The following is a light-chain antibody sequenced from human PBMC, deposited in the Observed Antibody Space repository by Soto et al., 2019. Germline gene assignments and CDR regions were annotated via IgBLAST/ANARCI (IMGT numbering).Light chain of an antibody. Sequence: QSALTQPASVSGSPGQSITISCTGTSSDVGSYNLVSWYQQHPGKAPKLMIYEGSKRPSGVSNRFSGSKSGNTASLTISGLQAEDEDDYYCCSYAGSRSVVFGGGATLTV. CDR3: CSYAGSRSVV. CDR2: EGS. V-gene: IGLV2-23*01. J-gene: IGLJ2*01. CDR1: SSDVGSYNL.